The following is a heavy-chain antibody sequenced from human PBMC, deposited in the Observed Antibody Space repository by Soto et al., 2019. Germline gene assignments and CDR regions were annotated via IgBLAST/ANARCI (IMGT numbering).Heavy chain of an antibody. J-gene: IGHJ3*02. D-gene: IGHD3-10*01. CDR1: GGSISSYY. CDR3: ARESTPYYYGEGAFDI. Sequence: QVQLQESGPGLVKPSETLSLTCTVSGGSISSYYWSWIRQPPGKGLEWIGYIYYSGSTSYNPSLKSRVTISVDTSKNQFSLKLSSVTAADTAVYYCARESTPYYYGEGAFDIWGQGTMVTVSS. CDR2: IYYSGST. V-gene: IGHV4-59*01.